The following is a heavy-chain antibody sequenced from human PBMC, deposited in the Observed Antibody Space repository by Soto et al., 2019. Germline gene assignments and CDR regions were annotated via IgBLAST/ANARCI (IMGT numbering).Heavy chain of an antibody. V-gene: IGHV4-59*01. J-gene: IGHJ4*02. Sequence: SETLSLTCPVSGGSISSNYWTWIRQPPGKGLEWIGYVYNSGSTNYNPSLKSRVTISEDTSKSQFSLKVNSMTAADTAVYYCARYRREAVAGYTLDNWGQGILVTVSS. CDR2: VYNSGST. D-gene: IGHD6-13*01. CDR3: ARYRREAVAGYTLDN. CDR1: GGSISSNY.